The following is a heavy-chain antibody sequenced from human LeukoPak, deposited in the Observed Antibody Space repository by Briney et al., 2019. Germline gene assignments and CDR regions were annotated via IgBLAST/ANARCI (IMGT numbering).Heavy chain of an antibody. V-gene: IGHV1-46*01. CDR1: GYTFTSYY. J-gene: IGHJ5*02. Sequence: ASVMVSCKASGYTFTSYYMHWVRQAPGQGLEWMGIINPSGGSTSYAQKFQGRVTMTRDTSTSTVYMELSSLRSEDTAVYYCARGDDILTAGGWFDPWGQGTLVTVSS. CDR3: ARGDDILTAGGWFDP. CDR2: INPSGGST. D-gene: IGHD3-9*01.